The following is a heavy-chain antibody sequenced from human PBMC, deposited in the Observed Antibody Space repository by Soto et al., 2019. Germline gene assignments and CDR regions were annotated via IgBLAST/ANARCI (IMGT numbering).Heavy chain of an antibody. Sequence: ASVKVSCKASGYTFTDYFMHWVRQAPGQGLEWMGWVNPNTGVTNYIQKFQGRVILTGDTSTSTAYMVLSSLTSDDTAVYYCARSLSTIGARPDFWGQ. CDR1: GYTFTDYF. J-gene: IGHJ4*01. CDR2: VNPNTGVT. V-gene: IGHV1-2*02. D-gene: IGHD6-6*01. CDR3: ARSLSTIGARPDF.